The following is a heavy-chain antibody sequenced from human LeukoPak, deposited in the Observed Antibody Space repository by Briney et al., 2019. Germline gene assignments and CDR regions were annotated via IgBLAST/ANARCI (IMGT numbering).Heavy chain of an antibody. CDR1: GFTFSSYG. Sequence: GGSLRLSCAASGFTFSSYGMHWVRQAPGKGLEWVAVIWYDGSNKYYADSVKGRFTITRDNSKNTLYLQMNSLRAEDTAVYYCAKDLPVYGDYLQGLDYWGQGTLVTVSS. CDR2: IWYDGSNK. V-gene: IGHV3-33*06. CDR3: AKDLPVYGDYLQGLDY. D-gene: IGHD4-17*01. J-gene: IGHJ4*02.